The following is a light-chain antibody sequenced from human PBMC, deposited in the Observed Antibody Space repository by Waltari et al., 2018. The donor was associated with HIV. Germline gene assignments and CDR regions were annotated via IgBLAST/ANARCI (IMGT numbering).Light chain of an antibody. J-gene: IGLJ2*01. CDR2: EVD. V-gene: IGLV2-14*03. CDR1: DSDFGYNDF. Sequence: SVVTQPASVSGFPGQSITISCTGTDSDFGYNDFVSWYQQHPDKVPKLILFEVDSRASGIPDRFAGSKSGSTASLTISDLRTEDEANYYCASFTEDFTVVFGGGT. CDR3: ASFTEDFTVV.